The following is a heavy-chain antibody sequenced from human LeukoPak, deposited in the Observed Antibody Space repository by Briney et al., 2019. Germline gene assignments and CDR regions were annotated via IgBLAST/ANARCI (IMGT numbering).Heavy chain of an antibody. CDR2: FIPILGIA. D-gene: IGHD5-18*01. Sequence: SVKVSCKASGGTFSSYAISWVRQAPRQALEWVGRFIPILGIANYAQKFQGRVTSTVDKSTRTAYMDLTNLRSEDTAVYYCARRSYSYGSYFVDYWGQGTLVTVSS. J-gene: IGHJ4*02. V-gene: IGHV1-69*04. CDR1: GGTFSSYA. CDR3: ARRSYSYGSYFVDY.